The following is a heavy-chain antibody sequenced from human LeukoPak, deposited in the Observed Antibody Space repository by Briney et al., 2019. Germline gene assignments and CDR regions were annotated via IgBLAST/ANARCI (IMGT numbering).Heavy chain of an antibody. CDR2: IKQDGSEK. J-gene: IGHJ5*02. V-gene: IGHV3-7*01. CDR3: ARESGKDYYDFWSGYYKPVSFDP. CDR1: GFTFSSYW. D-gene: IGHD3-3*01. Sequence: GGSLRLSCAASGFTFSSYWMSWVRQAPGKGLEWVANIKQDGSEKYYVDSVKGRFTISRDNAKNSLYLQMNSLRAEDTAVYYCARESGKDYYDFWSGYYKPVSFDPWGQGTLVTVSS.